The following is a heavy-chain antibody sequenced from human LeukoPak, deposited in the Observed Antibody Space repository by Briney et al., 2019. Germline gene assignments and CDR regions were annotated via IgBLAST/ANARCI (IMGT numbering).Heavy chain of an antibody. CDR2: INHSGST. CDR3: ARGDRQQLVLTAYNGMDV. D-gene: IGHD6-13*01. J-gene: IGHJ6*04. V-gene: IGHV4-34*01. Sequence: PSETLSLTCAVYGGSFSGYYWSWIRQPPGKGLEWIGEINHSGSTNYNPSLKSRVTISVDTSKNQFSLKLSSVTAADTAVYYCARGDRQQLVLTAYNGMDVWGEGTTVIVSP. CDR1: GGSFSGYY.